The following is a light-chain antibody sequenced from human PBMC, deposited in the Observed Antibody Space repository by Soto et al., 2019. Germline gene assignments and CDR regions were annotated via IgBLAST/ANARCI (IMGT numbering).Light chain of an antibody. J-gene: IGLJ7*01. CDR1: TSNIAGNT. CDR3: STWDDSLNAAV. CDR2: IDD. Sequence: QAVVTQPPSLSGTPGQRVTISCSGSTSNIAGNTVHWYQHLPETAPKLLIYIDDQRPSGVPDRISGSKSGTSASLAISGLQFDDEADYYCSTWDDSLNAAVFGGGTQLTVL. V-gene: IGLV1-44*01.